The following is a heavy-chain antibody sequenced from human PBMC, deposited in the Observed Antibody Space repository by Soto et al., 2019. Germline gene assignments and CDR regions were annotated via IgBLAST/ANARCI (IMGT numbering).Heavy chain of an antibody. CDR3: ARMTGYLEGIQIFWFDP. Sequence: ASVKVSCKASGYTFTSYYMHWVRQAPGQGLEWMGWINPNSGGTNYAQKFQGWVTMTRDTSISTAYMELSRLRSDDTAVYYCARMTGYLEGIQIFWFDPCGQGTLVTVSS. V-gene: IGHV1-2*04. CDR1: GYTFTSYY. J-gene: IGHJ5*02. D-gene: IGHD3-3*01. CDR2: INPNSGGT.